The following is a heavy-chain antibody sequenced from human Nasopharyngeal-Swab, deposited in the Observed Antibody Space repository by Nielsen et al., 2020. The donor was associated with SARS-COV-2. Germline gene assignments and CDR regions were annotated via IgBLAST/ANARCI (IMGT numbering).Heavy chain of an antibody. D-gene: IGHD2-8*01. CDR1: GFTFSSYA. J-gene: IGHJ4*02. CDR3: AKGKGVLMVYAILY. Sequence: GGSLRLSCAASGFTFSSYAMSWVRQAPGKGLEWVSAISGSGGSTYYADSVKGRFTISRDNSKNTLYLQMNRLRAEDTAVYYCAKGKGVLMVYAILYWGQGTLVTVSS. CDR2: ISGSGGST. V-gene: IGHV3-23*01.